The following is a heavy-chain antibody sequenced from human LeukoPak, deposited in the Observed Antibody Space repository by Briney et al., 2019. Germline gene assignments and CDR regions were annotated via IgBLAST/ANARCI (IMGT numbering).Heavy chain of an antibody. CDR3: ARGRLGYSYGYGVLDY. CDR2: INHSGST. D-gene: IGHD5-18*01. V-gene: IGHV4-34*01. J-gene: IGHJ4*02. Sequence: PSETLSLTCAVYGGSFSGYYWSWIRQPPGKGLEWIGEINHSGSTNYNPSLKSRVTISVDTSKNQFSLKLSSVTAADTAVYYCARGRLGYSYGYGVLDYWCQGTLVTVSS. CDR1: GGSFSGYY.